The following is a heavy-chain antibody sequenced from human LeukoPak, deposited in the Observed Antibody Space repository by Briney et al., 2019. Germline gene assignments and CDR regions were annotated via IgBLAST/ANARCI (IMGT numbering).Heavy chain of an antibody. Sequence: SETLSLTCAVYGGSFSGYYWSWIRQPPGKGLEWIGYIYYSGSTNYNPSLKSRVTISVDTSKNQFSLKLSSVTAADTAVYYCARQGAPAYDILTGYSPTGYFDYWGQGTLVTVSS. D-gene: IGHD3-9*01. CDR2: IYYSGST. CDR3: ARQGAPAYDILTGYSPTGYFDY. CDR1: GGSFSGYY. J-gene: IGHJ4*02. V-gene: IGHV4-59*08.